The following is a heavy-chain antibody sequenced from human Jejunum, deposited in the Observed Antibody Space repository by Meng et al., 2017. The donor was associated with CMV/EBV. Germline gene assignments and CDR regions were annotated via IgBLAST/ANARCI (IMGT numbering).Heavy chain of an antibody. J-gene: IGHJ4*02. Sequence: FPFSSSAMHWVRQAPGKGLEYVSAISSNGGSTYYADSVKGRFTTSRDNSKNTLHLQMDSLRAEDMAVYYCAARYCSSGSCYGYFDYWGQGTLVTVSS. CDR1: FPFSSSA. D-gene: IGHD2-15*01. CDR3: AARYCSSGSCYGYFDY. CDR2: ISSNGGST. V-gene: IGHV3-64*02.